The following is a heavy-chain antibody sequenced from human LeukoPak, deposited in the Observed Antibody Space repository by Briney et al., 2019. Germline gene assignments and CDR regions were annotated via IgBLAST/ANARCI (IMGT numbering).Heavy chain of an antibody. Sequence: GGSLRLSCAASGFTFSSYRMNWVRQAPGKGLDWVSYISSSSSTIYYADSVKGRFTISRDNAKNSLYLQMNSLRDEDTAVYYCARSLGYYDSSGYYSYNWFDPCGQGTLVTVSS. CDR3: ARSLGYYDSSGYYSYNWFDP. CDR2: ISSSSSTI. CDR1: GFTFSSYR. J-gene: IGHJ5*02. D-gene: IGHD3-22*01. V-gene: IGHV3-48*02.